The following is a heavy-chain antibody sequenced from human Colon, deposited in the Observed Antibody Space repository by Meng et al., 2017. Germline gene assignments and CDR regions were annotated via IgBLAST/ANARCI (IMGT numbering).Heavy chain of an antibody. CDR2: AYYSGNT. CDR3: ARTNYGDYNWFDP. CDR1: GDSISSGSYY. J-gene: IGHJ5*02. Sequence: QLQLQEAGPGLVKPSETLSLTCTVSGDSISSGSYYWGWIRQPPGKGLEWVGSAYYSGNTYYNPSLKSRVTMSVDTSKNQISLKLTSVTAADTAVYFCARTNYGDYNWFDPWGQGTLVTVSS. V-gene: IGHV4-39*07. D-gene: IGHD4-17*01.